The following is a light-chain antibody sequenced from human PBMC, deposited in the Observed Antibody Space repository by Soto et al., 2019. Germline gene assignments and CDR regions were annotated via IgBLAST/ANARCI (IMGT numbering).Light chain of an antibody. Sequence: QSVLTQPPSASGSPGQSVTISCTGTSSAVGDYNYVSWYQQHPGKAPKLMIYDVSKRPSGVPDRFSGSKSGNTASLTVSGLQAEDEADYYCSSYAGSNNYVVFGGGTQLTVL. J-gene: IGLJ2*01. CDR1: SSAVGDYNY. CDR3: SSYAGSNNYVV. CDR2: DVS. V-gene: IGLV2-8*01.